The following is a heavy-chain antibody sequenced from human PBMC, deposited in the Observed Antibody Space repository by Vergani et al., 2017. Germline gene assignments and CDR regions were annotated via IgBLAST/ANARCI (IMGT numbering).Heavy chain of an antibody. CDR2: IYYSGST. CDR1: GGSISSSSYY. J-gene: IGHJ6*02. Sequence: QVQLQQWGAGLVKPSETLSLTCTVSGGSISSSSYYWGWIRQPPGKGLEWIGSIYYSGSTYYNPSLKSRVTISVDTSKNQFSLKLSSVTAADTAVYYCARDLSGAAAGTYYYGMDVWGQGTTVTVSS. D-gene: IGHD6-13*01. V-gene: IGHV4-39*02. CDR3: ARDLSGAAAGTYYYGMDV.